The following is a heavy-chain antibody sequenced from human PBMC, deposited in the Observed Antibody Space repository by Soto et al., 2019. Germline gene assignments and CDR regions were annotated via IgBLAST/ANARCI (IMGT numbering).Heavy chain of an antibody. D-gene: IGHD6-19*01. CDR1: GFTFSSYA. CDR2: ISGSGGST. Sequence: GGSLRLSCAASGFTFSSYAMSWVRQAPGKGLEWVSAISGSGGSTYYADSVKGRFTISRDSSKNTLYLQMNSLRAEDTAVYYCAKIPSVSSGWYYFDYWGQGTLVTVSS. J-gene: IGHJ4*02. CDR3: AKIPSVSSGWYYFDY. V-gene: IGHV3-23*01.